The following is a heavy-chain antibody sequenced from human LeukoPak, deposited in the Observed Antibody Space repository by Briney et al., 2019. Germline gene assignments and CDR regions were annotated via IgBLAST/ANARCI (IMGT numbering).Heavy chain of an antibody. D-gene: IGHD3-10*02. Sequence: PGGSLRLSCAASGFTFTSYYMHWVRQAPGQGLEWMGIINPSGGSTSYAQKFQGRVTMTRDTSTSTVYMELSSLRSEDTAVYYCARAGRLFGDYWGQGTLVTVSS. J-gene: IGHJ4*02. CDR3: ARAGRLFGDY. V-gene: IGHV1-46*01. CDR1: GFTFTSYY. CDR2: INPSGGST.